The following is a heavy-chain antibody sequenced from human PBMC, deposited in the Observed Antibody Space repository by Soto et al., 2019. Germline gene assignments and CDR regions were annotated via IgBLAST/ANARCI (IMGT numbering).Heavy chain of an antibody. D-gene: IGHD2-15*01. V-gene: IGHV4-59*01. CDR3: ARRSYSPKGGCYFDY. CDR1: GGSISSYY. J-gene: IGHJ4*02. CDR2: IYYSGST. Sequence: KPSETLSLTCTVSGGSISSYYWSWIRQPPGKGLEWIGYIYYSGSTNYNPSLKSRVTISVDTSKNQFSLKLSSVTAADTAVYYCARRSYSPKGGCYFDYWGQGTLVTVSS.